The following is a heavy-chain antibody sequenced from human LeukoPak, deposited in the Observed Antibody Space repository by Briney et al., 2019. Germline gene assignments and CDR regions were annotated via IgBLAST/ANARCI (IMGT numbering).Heavy chain of an antibody. CDR1: GFTFSSYA. D-gene: IGHD3-3*01. CDR3: AKVPHYDFWSGYPYYFDY. Sequence: GGSLRLSCVASGFTFSSYAMSWVRQAPGKGLEWVSGISGSGGSTYYADSVKGRFTISRDNSKNTLYLQMNSLRAEDTAVYYCAKVPHYDFWSGYPYYFDYWGQGTLVTVSS. J-gene: IGHJ4*02. CDR2: ISGSGGST. V-gene: IGHV3-23*01.